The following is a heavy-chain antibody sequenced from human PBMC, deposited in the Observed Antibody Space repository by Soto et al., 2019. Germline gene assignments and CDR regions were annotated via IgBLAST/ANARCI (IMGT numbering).Heavy chain of an antibody. Sequence: EVQLVESGGGLVQPGGSLRLSCAASGFTFSSYSMNWVRQAPGKGQEWVSYISSSSSTIYYADSVKGRFTISRDNAKNSLYLQMNSLRAEDTAVYYCARANYYGSPEDFDYWGQGTLVTVSS. CDR1: GFTFSSYS. CDR2: ISSSSSTI. CDR3: ARANYYGSPEDFDY. J-gene: IGHJ4*02. D-gene: IGHD3-10*01. V-gene: IGHV3-48*01.